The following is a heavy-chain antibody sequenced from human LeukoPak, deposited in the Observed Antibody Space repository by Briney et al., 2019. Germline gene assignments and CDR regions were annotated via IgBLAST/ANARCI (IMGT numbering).Heavy chain of an antibody. CDR3: ATGIFGVAEASEYYFDY. Sequence: SVKVSCKASGGTFSSYAISWVRQAPGQGLEWMGGIIPIFGTANYAQKFQGRVTITAAESTSTAYMELSSLRSEDTAVYYCATGIFGVAEASEYYFDYWGQGTLVTVSS. CDR2: IIPIFGTA. CDR1: GGTFSSYA. J-gene: IGHJ4*02. V-gene: IGHV1-69*01. D-gene: IGHD3-3*01.